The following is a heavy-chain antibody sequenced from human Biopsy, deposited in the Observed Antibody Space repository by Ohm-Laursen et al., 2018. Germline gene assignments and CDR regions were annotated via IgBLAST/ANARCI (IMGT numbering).Heavy chain of an antibody. V-gene: IGHV4-59*08. J-gene: IGHJ2*01. CDR1: GDTISTYY. CDR2: IHYTGHI. CDR3: ARNRVDVVKVTTIGWNFDL. D-gene: IGHD5-12*01. Sequence: GTLSLTCTVSGDTISTYYWNWIRQTPGKGLEWIGYIHYTGHIRINPSLNSRATISVDTSKDQFSLKLSSLTAADTAIYYYARNRVDVVKVTTIGWNFDLWGRGTLVTVS.